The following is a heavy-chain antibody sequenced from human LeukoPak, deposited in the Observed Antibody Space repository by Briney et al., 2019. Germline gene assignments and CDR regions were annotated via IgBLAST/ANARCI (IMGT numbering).Heavy chain of an antibody. D-gene: IGHD1-1*01. V-gene: IGHV3-7*03. Sequence: GGSLRLSCAASGFTFSSYWMIWLRQAPGKGLEWVTNIKQDGSEKSYVDSVKGRFTISTDNTKNSLYLQMNSLRAADTALYYCARDWKLRGADAFDIWGQGTMVTVSS. CDR1: GFTFSSYW. CDR2: IKQDGSEK. J-gene: IGHJ3*02. CDR3: ARDWKLRGADAFDI.